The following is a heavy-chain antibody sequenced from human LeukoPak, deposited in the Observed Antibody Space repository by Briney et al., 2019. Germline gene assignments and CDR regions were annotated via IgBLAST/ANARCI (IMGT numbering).Heavy chain of an antibody. V-gene: IGHV3-15*01. CDR1: GFTFSNAW. CDR3: TTAPYDSGGDY. Sequence: PGGSLRLACAASGFTFSNAWMSWVRQAPGKGLEWVGRIKSKTDGWTTDYAAPVKGRFTISRDDSKNTLYLQMNSLKTEDTAVYYCTTAPYDSGGDYWGQGTLVTVSS. J-gene: IGHJ4*02. CDR2: IKSKTDGWTT. D-gene: IGHD3-22*01.